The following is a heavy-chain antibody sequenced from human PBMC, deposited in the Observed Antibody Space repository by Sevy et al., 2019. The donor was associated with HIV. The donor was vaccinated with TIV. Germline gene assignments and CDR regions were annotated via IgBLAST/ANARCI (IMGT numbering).Heavy chain of an antibody. Sequence: GGSLRLSCAASGFSFSWYWMSWVRQTPEKGLEWVSTISGSGVTTYHADSVKGRFTISRDNSKNTLYLQMNSLRAEDTAVYYCAKSKNYLDAFDIWGQGTKVTVSS. CDR1: GFSFSWYW. V-gene: IGHV3-23*01. D-gene: IGHD1-7*01. CDR3: AKSKNYLDAFDI. J-gene: IGHJ3*02. CDR2: ISGSGVTT.